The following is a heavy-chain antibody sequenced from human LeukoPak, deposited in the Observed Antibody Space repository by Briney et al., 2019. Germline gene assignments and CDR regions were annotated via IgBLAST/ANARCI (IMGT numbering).Heavy chain of an antibody. D-gene: IGHD6-6*01. Sequence: PGESLKISCKGSGYTFTSYWISWVRQMPGKGLEWMGKIDPSDSYTSYSPSFQGQVTISADKSISTAYLQWSSLKASDTAMYYCARSEYSSSGGYYYGMDVWGQGTTVTASS. CDR3: ARSEYSSSGGYYYGMDV. J-gene: IGHJ6*02. V-gene: IGHV5-10-1*04. CDR1: GYTFTSYW. CDR2: IDPSDSYT.